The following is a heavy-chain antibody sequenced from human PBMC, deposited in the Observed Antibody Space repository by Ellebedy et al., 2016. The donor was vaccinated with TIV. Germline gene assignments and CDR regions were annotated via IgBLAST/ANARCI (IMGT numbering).Heavy chain of an antibody. CDR3: SAGTGKTDFDY. CDR1: GFTFTNAW. V-gene: IGHV3-15*01. CDR2: IKSKTDAGTR. D-gene: IGHD7-27*01. Sequence: GESLKISCAASGFTFTNAWVSWARQAPGKGLEWVGRIKSKTDAGTRDFAAPVKGRFLISRDDSKSTVYLQMTSLKIEDTAVYYCSAGTGKTDFDYWGQGTLVTVSS. J-gene: IGHJ4*02.